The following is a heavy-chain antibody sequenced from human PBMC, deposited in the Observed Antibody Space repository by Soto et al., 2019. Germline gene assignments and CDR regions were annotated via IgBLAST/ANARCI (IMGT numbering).Heavy chain of an antibody. Sequence: EVQLLESGGGLVQPGGSLRLSCAASGFTFSNYAMGWVRQAPGKGLEWVSSIRGSGGSTQYADSVKGRFTISRDNSKNTLYLQMNSLRAEDTAVYYCAKERTYYYGSGNYHHYGMDVWGQGTTVTVSS. CDR2: IRGSGGST. CDR3: AKERTYYYGSGNYHHYGMDV. J-gene: IGHJ6*02. D-gene: IGHD3-10*01. V-gene: IGHV3-23*01. CDR1: GFTFSNYA.